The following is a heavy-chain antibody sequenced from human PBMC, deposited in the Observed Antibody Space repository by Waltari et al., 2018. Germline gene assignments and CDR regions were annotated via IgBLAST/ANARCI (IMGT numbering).Heavy chain of an antibody. V-gene: IGHV4-34*01. CDR2: INHSGST. CDR1: GGSFSGYY. CDR3: AKGDYYDSSGYYYYAFDI. J-gene: IGHJ3*02. Sequence: QVQLQQWGAGLLKPSETLSLTCAVYGGSFSGYYWSWSRQPPGKGLEWIGEINHSGSTNYNPSLKSRVTISVDTSKNQFSLKLSSVTAADTAVYYCAKGDYYDSSGYYYYAFDIWGQGTMVTVSS. D-gene: IGHD3-22*01.